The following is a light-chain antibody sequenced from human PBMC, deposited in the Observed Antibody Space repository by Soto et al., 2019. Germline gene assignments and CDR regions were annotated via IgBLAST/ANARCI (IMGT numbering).Light chain of an antibody. CDR3: QQYNNWPPLT. J-gene: IGKJ4*01. CDR2: GAS. CDR1: QSVSSN. Sequence: EIVMTQSPATLSVSPGERASLSCRASQSVSSNLAWYQQKPGQAPRLLIFGASTRAAGIPARFIGSGPGTEFTLTISSLQSEDFAVYYCQQYNNWPPLTFGGGTKVEIK. V-gene: IGKV3-15*01.